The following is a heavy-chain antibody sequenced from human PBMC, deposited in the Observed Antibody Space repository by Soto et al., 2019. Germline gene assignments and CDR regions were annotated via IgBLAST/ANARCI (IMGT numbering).Heavy chain of an antibody. Sequence: GGSLRLSCAASGFTFSSYAMSWVRQAPGKGLEWVSAISGSGGSTYYADSVKGRFTISRDNSKNPLYLQMNSLRAEDTAVYFWAKAPYVYIWGSYRDYYYYMDVWGKGTRVTVSS. V-gene: IGHV3-23*01. CDR1: GFTFSSYA. J-gene: IGHJ6*03. CDR2: ISGSGGST. CDR3: AKAPYVYIWGSYRDYYYYMDV. D-gene: IGHD3-16*02.